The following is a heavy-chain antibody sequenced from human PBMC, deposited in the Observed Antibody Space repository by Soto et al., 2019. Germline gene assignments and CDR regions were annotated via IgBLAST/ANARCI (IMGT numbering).Heavy chain of an antibody. J-gene: IGHJ5*02. CDR2: IKQDGSEK. V-gene: IGHV3-7*01. CDR1: GFTFSSYW. Sequence: GGSLRLSCAASGFTFSSYWMSWVRQAPGKGLEWVANIKQDGSEKYYVDSVKGRFTISRDNAKNSLYLQMNSLRAEDTAVYYCAKPPYYYDSSGYYYGYNWFDPWGQGTLVTVSS. D-gene: IGHD3-22*01. CDR3: AKPPYYYDSSGYYYGYNWFDP.